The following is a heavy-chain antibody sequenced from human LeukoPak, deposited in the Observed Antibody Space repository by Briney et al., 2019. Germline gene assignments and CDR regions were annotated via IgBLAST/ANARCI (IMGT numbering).Heavy chain of an antibody. CDR3: ASAYDILTAYFDH. CDR2: ISSSSSYI. CDR1: GFTFSSYS. Sequence: GGSLRLSCAASGFTFSSYSMNWVRQAPGKGLEWVSSISSSSSYIYYADSVKGRFTISRDNAKNSLYLQMNSLRAEDTAVYYCASAYDILTAYFDHWGQGTLVTVSS. V-gene: IGHV3-21*01. D-gene: IGHD3-9*01. J-gene: IGHJ4*02.